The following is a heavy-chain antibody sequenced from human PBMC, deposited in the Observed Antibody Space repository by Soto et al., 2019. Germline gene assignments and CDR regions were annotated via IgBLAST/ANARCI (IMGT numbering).Heavy chain of an antibody. CDR1: GYSFTSYW. CDR2: IDPSDSYT. J-gene: IGHJ5*02. CDR3: ARRHSSSSAFDP. V-gene: IGHV5-10-1*01. D-gene: IGHD6-13*01. Sequence: PGESLKISCKGSGYSFTSYWINWVRQMPGKGLEWMGRIDPSDSYTNYSPSFQGHVTISADKSIGTAYLQWSSLKASDTAMYYCARRHSSSSAFDPWGQGTLVTAPQ.